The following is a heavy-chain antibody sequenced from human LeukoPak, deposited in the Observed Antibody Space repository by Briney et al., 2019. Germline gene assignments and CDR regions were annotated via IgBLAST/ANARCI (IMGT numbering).Heavy chain of an antibody. CDR3: AKDEWDYYGSGSYRY. D-gene: IGHD3-10*01. V-gene: IGHV3-9*01. CDR1: KFTFDDYG. J-gene: IGHJ4*02. Sequence: GGSLRLSCAASKFTFDDYGMDWVRQVPGKGLEWVSGISWNSGSIGYADSVKGRFTISRDNAKNSLYLQMNSLRAEDTALYYCAKDEWDYYGSGSYRYWGQGTLVTVSS. CDR2: ISWNSGSI.